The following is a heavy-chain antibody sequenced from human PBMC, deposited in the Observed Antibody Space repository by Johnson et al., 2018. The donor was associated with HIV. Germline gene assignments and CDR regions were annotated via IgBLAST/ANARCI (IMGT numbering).Heavy chain of an antibody. Sequence: VQLVESGGDLVQPGGSLRLSCAVSGFTFSNAWMTWVRQAPGKGLEWVGRIKSKTDGGTADHAAPVKGRFTISRDDSKSTLYLQMNSLKIEDTAVYYCTTPYSSSWHTKNALDIWGQGTMVTVSS. D-gene: IGHD6-13*01. V-gene: IGHV3-15*01. CDR2: IKSKTDGGTA. CDR1: GFTFSNAW. CDR3: TTPYSSSWHTKNALDI. J-gene: IGHJ3*02.